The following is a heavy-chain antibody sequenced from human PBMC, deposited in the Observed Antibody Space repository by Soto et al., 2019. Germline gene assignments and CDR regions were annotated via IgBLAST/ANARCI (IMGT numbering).Heavy chain of an antibody. CDR2: ISAYNTNT. J-gene: IGHJ4*02. V-gene: IGHV1-18*01. CDR3: ARDTPPTDY. CDR1: GYTFTSYH. Sequence: QVKRVQSGAAVKKPGASVKVSCKTSGYTFTSYHISWVRQAPGQGLEWMGWISAYNTNTNYAQKFQGRVTMTTDTLTSTAYMELRSLRSDDTAVYYCARDTPPTDYWGQGTLVTVSS.